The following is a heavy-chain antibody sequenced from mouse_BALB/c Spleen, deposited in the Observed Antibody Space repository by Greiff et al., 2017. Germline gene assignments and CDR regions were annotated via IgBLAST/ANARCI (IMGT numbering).Heavy chain of an antibody. V-gene: IGHV2-9*02. Sequence: VMLVESGPGLVAPSQSLSITCTVSGFSLTSYGVHWVRQPPGKGLEWLGVIWAGGSTNYNSALMSRLSISKDNSKSQVFLKMNSLQTDDTAMYYCARDGYGKPFAYWGQGTLVTVSA. D-gene: IGHD2-1*01. CDR2: IWAGGST. CDR3: ARDGYGKPFAY. CDR1: GFSLTSYG. J-gene: IGHJ3*01.